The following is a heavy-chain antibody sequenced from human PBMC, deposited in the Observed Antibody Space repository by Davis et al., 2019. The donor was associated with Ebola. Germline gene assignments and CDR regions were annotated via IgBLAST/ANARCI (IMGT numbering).Heavy chain of an antibody. CDR1: GFTFSNYA. D-gene: IGHD3-3*01. Sequence: GEFLKISCAPSGFTFSNYAIHWVRQAPGKGLEWVAVISYDGSNKYYADSVKGRFTISRDNSKNTLYLQMNSLRAEDTAVYYCAKEGGIGEWLLYYGMDVWGKGTTVTVSS. V-gene: IGHV3-30-3*01. CDR3: AKEGGIGEWLLYYGMDV. CDR2: ISYDGSNK. J-gene: IGHJ6*04.